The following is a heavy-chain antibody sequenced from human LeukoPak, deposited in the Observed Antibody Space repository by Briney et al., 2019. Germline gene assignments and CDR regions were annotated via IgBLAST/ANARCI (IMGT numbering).Heavy chain of an antibody. V-gene: IGHV3-21*01. Sequence: GGSLRLSCTASGFNFISSDMNWVRQAPGKGLEWVSSISSSSSYIYYADSVKGRFTISRDNAKNSLYLQMNSLRAEDSAVYYCARGNTTVTTFWGQGTLVTVSS. D-gene: IGHD4-17*01. CDR1: GFNFISSD. CDR2: ISSSSSYI. CDR3: ARGNTTVTTF. J-gene: IGHJ4*02.